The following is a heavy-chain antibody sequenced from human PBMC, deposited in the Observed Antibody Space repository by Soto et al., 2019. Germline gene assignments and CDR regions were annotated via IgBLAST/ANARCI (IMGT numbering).Heavy chain of an antibody. Sequence: SETLSLTCTVSGGSIRSTSHYWAWIRQPPGKGLEWVGNVFYTGSTYYSPSLRSRAIVSVDTSKNQFSLRLSSVTAADAAVYYCVRQDGGNFNWFDPWGQGALVTVSS. V-gene: IGHV4-39*01. CDR1: GGSIRSTSHY. CDR2: VFYTGST. D-gene: IGHD2-21*02. J-gene: IGHJ5*02. CDR3: VRQDGGNFNWFDP.